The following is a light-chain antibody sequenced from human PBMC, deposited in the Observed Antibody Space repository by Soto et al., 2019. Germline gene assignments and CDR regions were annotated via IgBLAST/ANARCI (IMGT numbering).Light chain of an antibody. Sequence: QLVLTQSPSASASLGASVKLTCTVSSGHSNYAIAWHQQQPDKGPRYLMKLNSDGSHSKGGGIPDRFSGSSSGAERYLTISSLQSKDEADYYCQTWDSDTYVVFGGGTKVTVL. CDR1: SGHSNYA. V-gene: IGLV4-69*01. J-gene: IGLJ2*01. CDR2: LNSDGSH. CDR3: QTWDSDTYVV.